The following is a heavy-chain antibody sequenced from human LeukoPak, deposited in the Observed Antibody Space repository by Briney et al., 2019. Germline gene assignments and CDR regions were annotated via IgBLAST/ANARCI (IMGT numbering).Heavy chain of an antibody. J-gene: IGHJ4*02. Sequence: GGSLRLSCAASGFTFSSYAMSWVRQAPGKGLEWVSALSGSGGNTYYADSVKGRFTISRDNSKNTLYLQMKSPRAEDTAVYYCAKDPIYSSSWYYFDYWGQGTLVTVSS. CDR1: GFTFSSYA. D-gene: IGHD6-13*01. CDR3: AKDPIYSSSWYYFDY. CDR2: LSGSGGNT. V-gene: IGHV3-23*01.